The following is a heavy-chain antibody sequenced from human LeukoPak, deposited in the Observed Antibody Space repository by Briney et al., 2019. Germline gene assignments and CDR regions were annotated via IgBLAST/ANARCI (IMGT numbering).Heavy chain of an antibody. Sequence: GGSLRLSRAASGFTFSSYWMYWVRQAPGKGLVWVSRINSDGSSTSYADSVKGRFTISRDNAKNTLYLQMNSLRAEDTAVYYCAREGVWRQQLVDYYYGMDVWGQGTTVTVSS. V-gene: IGHV3-74*01. CDR1: GFTFSSYW. D-gene: IGHD6-13*01. J-gene: IGHJ6*02. CDR3: AREGVWRQQLVDYYYGMDV. CDR2: INSDGSST.